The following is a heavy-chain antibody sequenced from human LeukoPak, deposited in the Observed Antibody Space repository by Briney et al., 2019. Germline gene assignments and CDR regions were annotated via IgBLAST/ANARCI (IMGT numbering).Heavy chain of an antibody. J-gene: IGHJ4*02. V-gene: IGHV4-59*01. D-gene: IGHD6-13*01. CDR3: ARGEKAGYSSSWYILPFDY. Sequence: SETLSLTCTVSGGSISSYYWSWIRQPPGKGLEWIGYIYYSGSTNYNPSLKSRVTISVDTSKNQFSLKLSSVTAADTAVYYCARGEKAGYSSSWYILPFDYWGQGTLATVSS. CDR1: GGSISSYY. CDR2: IYYSGST.